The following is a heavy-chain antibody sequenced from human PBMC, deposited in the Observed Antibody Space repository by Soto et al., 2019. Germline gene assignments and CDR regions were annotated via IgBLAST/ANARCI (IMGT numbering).Heavy chain of an antibody. CDR2: IDYSGRT. J-gene: IGHJ6*02. Sequence: ASETLSLTCTVSGGSISSYFWSWIRQPPGKGLESIGYIDYSGRTNYNPSLKSRVSISVDTSKNQFSLMLNSVTAADTAMYYCSRDGASSSWHGMDVWGQGTTVTVSS. V-gene: IGHV4-59*01. D-gene: IGHD6-19*01. CDR1: GGSISSYF. CDR3: SRDGASSSWHGMDV.